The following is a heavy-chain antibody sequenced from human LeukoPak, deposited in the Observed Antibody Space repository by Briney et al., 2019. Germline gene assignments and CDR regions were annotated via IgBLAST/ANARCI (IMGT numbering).Heavy chain of an antibody. J-gene: IGHJ6*03. CDR3: ARGYSSGWYPNYMDV. Sequence: GGSLRLSCAAFGFTFSSYAMSWVRQAPGKGLEWVANMKQDGSEKYYVDSVKGRFTISRDNAKNSLYLHMNSLRAEDTALYYCARGYSSGWYPNYMDVWGKGTTVTVSS. CDR1: GFTFSSYA. V-gene: IGHV3-7*03. CDR2: MKQDGSEK. D-gene: IGHD6-19*01.